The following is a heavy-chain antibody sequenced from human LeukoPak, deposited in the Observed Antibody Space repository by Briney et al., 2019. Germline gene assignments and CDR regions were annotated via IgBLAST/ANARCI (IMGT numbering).Heavy chain of an antibody. CDR1: GYTFTGYY. CDR3: ARFNRGYDFWSGYYPYFAY. V-gene: IGHV1-2*06. CDR2: INPDSGGT. J-gene: IGHJ4*02. Sequence: ASVKVSCKASGYTFTGYYMHWVRQAPGQGLEWMGRINPDSGGTNYAQKFQGRVTMTRDTSISTAYMELSRLRSDDTAVYYCARFNRGYDFWSGYYPYFAYWSQGTLVTVSS. D-gene: IGHD3-3*01.